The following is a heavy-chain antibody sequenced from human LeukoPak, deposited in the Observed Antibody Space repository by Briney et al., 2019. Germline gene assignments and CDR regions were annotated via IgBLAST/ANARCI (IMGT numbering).Heavy chain of an antibody. CDR2: IRYDGSYK. CDR1: GFTFSSYG. D-gene: IGHD3-22*01. Sequence: PGGSLRLSCAASGFTFSSYGMHWVRQAPGKGLEWVAFIRYDGSYKYYADSVKGRFTISRDNSVNTLYLQMNSLRAEDTAVYYCARDDSSGYYLDYWGQGTLVTVSS. J-gene: IGHJ4*02. CDR3: ARDDSSGYYLDY. V-gene: IGHV3-30*02.